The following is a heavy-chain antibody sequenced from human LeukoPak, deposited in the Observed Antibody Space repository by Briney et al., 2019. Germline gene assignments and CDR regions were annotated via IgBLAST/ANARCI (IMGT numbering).Heavy chain of an antibody. Sequence: GESLKISCKGSGYSFANYWIGWVRQMPGKGLEWMGIYPGDSDTRYSPSFQGQVTISADKSISTAYLQWSSLKASDTAMYYCARIMYYDILTGYYNVIGWFDPWGQGTLVTVSS. J-gene: IGHJ5*02. CDR2: YPGDSDT. CDR1: GYSFANYW. D-gene: IGHD3-9*01. V-gene: IGHV5-51*01. CDR3: ARIMYYDILTGYYNVIGWFDP.